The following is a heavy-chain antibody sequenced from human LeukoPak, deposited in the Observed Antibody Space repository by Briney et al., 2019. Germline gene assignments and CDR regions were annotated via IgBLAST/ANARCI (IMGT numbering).Heavy chain of an antibody. D-gene: IGHD3-9*01. V-gene: IGHV4-59*01. CDR1: GGSISSYY. Sequence: SETLSLTCTVSGGSISSYYWSWIRQPPGKGLEWIGYIYYSGSTNYNPSLKSRVTISVDTSENQFSLKLSSVTAADTAVYYCARGYFDWSYDYWGQGTLVTVSS. CDR3: ARGYFDWSYDY. J-gene: IGHJ4*02. CDR2: IYYSGST.